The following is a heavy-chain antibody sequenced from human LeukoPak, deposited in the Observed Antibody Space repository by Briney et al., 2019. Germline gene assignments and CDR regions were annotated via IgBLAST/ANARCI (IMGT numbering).Heavy chain of an antibody. Sequence: SETLSLTCTVSGGSISSYYWSWIRQPPGKGLEWIGYIYYSGSTNYNPSLKSRVTISVDTSKNQFSLKLSSVTAADTAVYYCARGYCSGGSCYSPLWDYWGQGTLVTVSS. CDR2: IYYSGST. D-gene: IGHD2-15*01. J-gene: IGHJ4*02. CDR1: GGSISSYY. V-gene: IGHV4-59*01. CDR3: ARGYCSGGSCYSPLWDY.